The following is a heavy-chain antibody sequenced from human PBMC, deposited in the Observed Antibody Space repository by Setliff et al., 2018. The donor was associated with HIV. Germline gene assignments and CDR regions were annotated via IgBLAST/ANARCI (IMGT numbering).Heavy chain of an antibody. CDR3: AREPGSGWYYFDN. D-gene: IGHD6-19*01. V-gene: IGHV4-61*02. CDR2: MYTTGST. Sequence: LSLTCIVSGGSVNIGAYHWSWIRQPAGKGLEWIGRMYTTGSTKYNPSLESRVTMSLDTSKNHFSLELSSVTAADTAVYYCAREPGSGWYYFDNWGQGTLVTVS. CDR1: GGSVNIGAYH. J-gene: IGHJ4*02.